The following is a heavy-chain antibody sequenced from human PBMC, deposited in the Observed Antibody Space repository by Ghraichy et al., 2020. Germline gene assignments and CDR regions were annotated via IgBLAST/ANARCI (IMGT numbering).Heavy chain of an antibody. D-gene: IGHD6-19*01. CDR3: ARDHFTYSSGWYHGESNWFDP. CDR1: GDTFSNYG. Sequence: ASVKVSCKTSGDTFSNYGISWVRQAPGQGLEWMGWISGYNGNTFYAKKFQGRLTLTTDTSTTIAYMELSSLRSYDTAGYYCARDHFTYSSGWYHGESNWFDPWCQGTRVTVSS. J-gene: IGHJ5*02. CDR2: ISGYNGNT. V-gene: IGHV1-18*04.